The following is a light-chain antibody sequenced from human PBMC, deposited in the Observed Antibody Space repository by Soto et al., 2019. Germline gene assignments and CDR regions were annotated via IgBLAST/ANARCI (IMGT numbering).Light chain of an antibody. Sequence: DIQMTQSPSSLSASVGDRVTITCQSSQSISNSLNWYQQKPGMAPKLLIYAASTLGYGVPSRFSGSGSSTHFTLTISSLQPDDFATYYCQQSFNSPMFTFGHGTKVDIK. J-gene: IGKJ2*01. CDR3: QQSFNSPMFT. CDR1: QSISNS. CDR2: AAS. V-gene: IGKV1-39*01.